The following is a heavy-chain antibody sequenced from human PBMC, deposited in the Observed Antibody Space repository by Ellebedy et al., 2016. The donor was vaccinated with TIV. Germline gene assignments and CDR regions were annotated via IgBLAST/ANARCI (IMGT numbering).Heavy chain of an antibody. CDR3: ARAFEGTNSEDY. D-gene: IGHD4/OR15-4a*01. CDR2: IYDGGNT. Sequence: MPSETLSLTCAVSGGSISGYYWSRIRQPPGKGLEWIAYIYDGGNTNYNPSLRSRVTISADPSNNQLSLKLTSVTAADTAVYYCARAFEGTNSEDYWGQGTLVTVSS. CDR1: GGSISGYY. J-gene: IGHJ4*02. V-gene: IGHV4-59*01.